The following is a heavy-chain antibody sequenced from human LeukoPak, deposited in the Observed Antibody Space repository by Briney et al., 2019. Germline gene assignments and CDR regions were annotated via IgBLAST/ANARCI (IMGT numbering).Heavy chain of an antibody. J-gene: IGHJ4*02. CDR3: ARDSGWELKHYFFNY. CDR2: ISVYNGYT. V-gene: IGHV1-18*01. CDR1: GYTFTSYG. Sequence: ASVTVSCKASGYTFTSYGTNWVRQAPGQGLEWMGWISVYNGYTDYAKKFQGRVTMTTDTSTRTIYMELRSLTSDDTAVYYCARDSGWELKHYFFNYWGQGTLVTVSS. D-gene: IGHD1-26*01.